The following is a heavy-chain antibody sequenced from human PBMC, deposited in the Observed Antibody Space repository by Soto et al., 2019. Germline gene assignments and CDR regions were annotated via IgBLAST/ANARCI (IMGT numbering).Heavy chain of an antibody. V-gene: IGHV1-3*01. CDR3: ARELVDCSSTSCYFTYYYYYYGMDV. D-gene: IGHD2-2*01. Sequence: ASVKVSCKASGYTFTSYAMHWVRQAPGQRLEWMRWINAGNGNTKYSQKFQGRVTITRDTSASTAYMELSSLRSEDTAVYYCARELVDCSSTSCYFTYYYYYYGMDVWGQGTTVTVSS. CDR2: INAGNGNT. CDR1: GYTFTSYA. J-gene: IGHJ6*02.